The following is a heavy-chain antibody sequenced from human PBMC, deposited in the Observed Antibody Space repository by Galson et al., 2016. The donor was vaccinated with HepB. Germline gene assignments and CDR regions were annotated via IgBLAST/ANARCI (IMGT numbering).Heavy chain of an antibody. Sequence: SVKVSCKASGGTFSSYAISWVRQAPGQGLEWMGGIIPIFGTANYAQKFQGRVTITADESTSTAYMELSSLRSEDTAVYYCVRDHYDSSGYPYNWFDPWGQGTLVTVSS. CDR2: IIPIFGTA. CDR1: GGTFSSYA. CDR3: VRDHYDSSGYPYNWFDP. V-gene: IGHV1-69*13. J-gene: IGHJ5*02. D-gene: IGHD3-22*01.